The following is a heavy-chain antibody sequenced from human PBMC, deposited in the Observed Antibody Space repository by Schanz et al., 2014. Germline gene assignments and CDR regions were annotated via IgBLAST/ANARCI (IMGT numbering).Heavy chain of an antibody. Sequence: EVQLVESGGGLVQPGGSLRLSCAASGFTLSTNVVHWVRQAPGKGLVWVSRINSDGSTTIYADSVKGRFTISRDNAKNTLYLQMNSLRAEDTAVYYCARGYSSSMDVWGQGTTVTVSS. V-gene: IGHV3-74*01. CDR1: GFTLSTNV. D-gene: IGHD6-6*01. CDR2: INSDGSTT. CDR3: ARGYSSSMDV. J-gene: IGHJ6*02.